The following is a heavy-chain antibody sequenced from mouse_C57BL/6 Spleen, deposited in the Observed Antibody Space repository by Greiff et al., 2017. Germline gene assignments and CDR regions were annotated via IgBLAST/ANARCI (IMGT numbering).Heavy chain of an antibody. CDR3: ARGYGNYVPYAMDY. CDR1: GFTFSDYG. J-gene: IGHJ4*01. D-gene: IGHD2-1*01. V-gene: IGHV5-17*01. CDR2: ISSGSSTI. Sequence: EVQLVESGGGLVKPGGSLKLSCAASGFTFSDYGMHWVRQAPEKGLEWVAYISSGSSTIYYADTVKGRFTISRDNAKTTLFLQMTSLRSEDTAMYYCARGYGNYVPYAMDYWGQGTSVTVSS.